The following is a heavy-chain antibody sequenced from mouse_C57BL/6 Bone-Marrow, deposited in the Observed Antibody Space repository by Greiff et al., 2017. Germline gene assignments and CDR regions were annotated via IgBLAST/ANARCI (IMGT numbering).Heavy chain of an antibody. CDR1: GFTFSSYA. V-gene: IGHV5-4*01. Sequence: EVHLVESGGGLVKPGGSLKLSCAASGFTFSSYAMSWVRQTPEKRLEWVATISDGGSYTCYPDNVKGRFTISRDNAKNNLYLQMSHLKSEDTAMYYCARAAVVPFDYWGQGTTLTVSS. CDR3: ARAAVVPFDY. CDR2: ISDGGSYT. J-gene: IGHJ2*01. D-gene: IGHD1-1*01.